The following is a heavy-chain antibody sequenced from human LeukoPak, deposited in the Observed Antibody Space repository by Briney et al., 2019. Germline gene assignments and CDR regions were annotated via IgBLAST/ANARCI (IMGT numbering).Heavy chain of an antibody. CDR1: GFSFSSYG. CDR3: AKNIGGFDY. V-gene: IGHV3-23*01. D-gene: IGHD4-23*01. J-gene: IGHJ4*02. Sequence: GGSLRLSCEASGFSFSSYGMSSVRQAPGEGLEWVSGFSASDGSRYYADSVKGRFTISRDNSKNTLYLQMNSLRAEDTAVYYCAKNIGGFDYWGQGTLVTVSS. CDR2: FSASDGSR.